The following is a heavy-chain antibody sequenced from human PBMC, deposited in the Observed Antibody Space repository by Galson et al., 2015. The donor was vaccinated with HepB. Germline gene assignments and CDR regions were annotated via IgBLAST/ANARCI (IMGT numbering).Heavy chain of an antibody. CDR3: AKTPSSYSSGLFDY. CDR1: GFTFSSYG. D-gene: IGHD6-19*01. CDR2: ISYDGSNK. V-gene: IGHV3-30*18. J-gene: IGHJ4*02. Sequence: SLRLSCAASGFTFSSYGMHWVRQAPGKGLEWVAVISYDGSNKYYADSVKGRFTISRDNSKNTLYLQMNSLRAEDTAVYYCAKTPSSYSSGLFDYWGQGTLVTVSS.